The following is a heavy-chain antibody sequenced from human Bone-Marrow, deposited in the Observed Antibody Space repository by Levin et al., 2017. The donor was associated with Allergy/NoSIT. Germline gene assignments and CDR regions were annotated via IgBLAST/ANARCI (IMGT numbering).Heavy chain of an antibody. CDR3: ARVWPPDGSWSVDL. Sequence: SETLSLTCTVSGASIRSGDFYWSWIRQPPGKGLEWIGYIYHSGSTYYNASLQSRLIISADTSKNLFSLNLTSVTAADTAAYFCARVWPPDGSWSVDLWGRGTLVTVSS. J-gene: IGHJ2*01. CDR1: GASIRSGDFY. D-gene: IGHD2-21*01. CDR2: IYHSGST. V-gene: IGHV4-30-4*01.